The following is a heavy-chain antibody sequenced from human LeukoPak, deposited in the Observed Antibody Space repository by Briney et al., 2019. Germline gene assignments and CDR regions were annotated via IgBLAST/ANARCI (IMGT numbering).Heavy chain of an antibody. V-gene: IGHV7-4-1*02. CDR1: GYTFTSYA. Sequence: ASVKVSCKAPGYTFTSYAMNWVRQAPGQGLEWMGWINTNTGNPTYAQGFTGRFVFSLDTSVSTAYLQISSLKAEDTAVYYCAREDDSSGYYEERSTFDYWGQGTLVTVSS. J-gene: IGHJ4*02. CDR2: INTNTGNP. D-gene: IGHD3-22*01. CDR3: AREDDSSGYYEERSTFDY.